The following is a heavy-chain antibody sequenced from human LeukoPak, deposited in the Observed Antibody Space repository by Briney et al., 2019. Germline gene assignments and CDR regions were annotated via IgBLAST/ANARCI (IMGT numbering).Heavy chain of an antibody. Sequence: SETLSLTCAVPGGPISRSTYYWGWIRQPPGKGLEWIGSIYYSGSTYYNPSLKSRVTISVDTSKNQFSLKLSSVTAADTAVYYCASIAAAGNEWGQGTLATVSS. D-gene: IGHD6-13*01. V-gene: IGHV4-39*01. CDR2: IYYSGST. CDR3: ASIAAAGNE. J-gene: IGHJ4*02. CDR1: GGPISRSTYY.